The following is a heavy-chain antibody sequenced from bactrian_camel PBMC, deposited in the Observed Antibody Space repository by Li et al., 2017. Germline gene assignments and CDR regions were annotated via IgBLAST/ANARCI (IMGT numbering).Heavy chain of an antibody. CDR2: LFTGGRST. V-gene: IGHV3S1*01. CDR1: GYSISTNC. CDR3: AARPVTGSWISDGPKRWMPTNYND. D-gene: IGHD6*01. J-gene: IGHJ4*01. Sequence: HVQLVESGGGSVEARGSLRLSCVVSGYSISTNCVAWFRQVPGKEREGVAALFTGGRSTYYRDSVKGRFTISQDSTKETLYLQMNNLKPEDTAMYYCAARPVTGSWISDGPKRWMPTNYNDWGQGTQVTV.